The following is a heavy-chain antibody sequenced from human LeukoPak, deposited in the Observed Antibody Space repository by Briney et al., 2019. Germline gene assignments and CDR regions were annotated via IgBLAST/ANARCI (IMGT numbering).Heavy chain of an antibody. D-gene: IGHD3-10*01. J-gene: IGHJ4*02. CDR2: IRYDGSNK. CDR3: AKAFYGSGGPEDY. Sequence: GGSLRLSCEVSGFTFSHYGMHWVRQAPGKGLEWVAFIRYDGSNKYYADSVKGRFTISRDNSKNTLYLQMNSLRAEDTAVYYCAKAFYGSGGPEDYWGQGTLVTVSS. V-gene: IGHV3-30*02. CDR1: GFTFSHYG.